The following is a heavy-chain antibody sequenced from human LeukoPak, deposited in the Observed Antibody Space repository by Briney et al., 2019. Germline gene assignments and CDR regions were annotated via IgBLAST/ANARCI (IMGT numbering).Heavy chain of an antibody. CDR1: GGSISSYY. D-gene: IGHD3-22*01. Sequence: SETLSLTCTVSGGSISSYYWSWIRQPPGKGLEWIGYIYYSGSTYYNPSLKSRVTISVDTSKNQFSLKLNSVTAADTAVYYCARSSEGRYYYDSSGYSYYYYYMDVWGKGTTVTISS. J-gene: IGHJ6*03. CDR3: ARSSEGRYYYDSSGYSYYYYYMDV. V-gene: IGHV4-59*01. CDR2: IYYSGST.